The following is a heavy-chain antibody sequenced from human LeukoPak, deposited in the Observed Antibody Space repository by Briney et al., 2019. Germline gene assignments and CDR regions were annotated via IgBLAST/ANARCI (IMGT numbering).Heavy chain of an antibody. CDR2: IKSDGSST. V-gene: IGHV3-74*01. Sequence: GGSLRLSCAASGFTFSSYWMHWVRQGPGKGPVWVSRIKSDGSSTNYVDSVKGRFTISRDNAKNTLYLQMNSLRDEDTAVYYCVRGRTYSGYDDNWFDPWGQGTLVTVSS. J-gene: IGHJ5*02. CDR1: GFTFSSYW. CDR3: VRGRTYSGYDDNWFDP. D-gene: IGHD5-12*01.